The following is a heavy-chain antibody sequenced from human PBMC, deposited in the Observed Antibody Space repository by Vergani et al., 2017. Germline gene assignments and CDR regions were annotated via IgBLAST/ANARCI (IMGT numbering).Heavy chain of an antibody. CDR1: GASIRSSNYY. D-gene: IGHD6-19*01. Sequence: QLQLQESGPGLVKPSATLSLTCSVSGASIRSSNYYWGWIRQPPWKGLEWIASIYYSGSTYYNPSLKSRVTISVDTSKNQFSLKLSSLTAADTAVYFCARHSTVEWLVKLGWIDPWGQGILVTVSS. CDR3: ARHSTVEWLVKLGWIDP. J-gene: IGHJ5*02. V-gene: IGHV4-39*01. CDR2: IYYSGST.